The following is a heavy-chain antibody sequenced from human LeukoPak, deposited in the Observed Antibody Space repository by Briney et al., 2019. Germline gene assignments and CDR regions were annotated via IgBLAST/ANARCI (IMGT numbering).Heavy chain of an antibody. CDR2: INTNSGVT. D-gene: IGHD5-12*01. CDR1: GLTFTGVNY. V-gene: IGHV1-2*02. CDR3: TRDRLSKWFDP. J-gene: IGHJ5*02. Sequence: GASVKVSCKASGLTFTGVNYIRWVRQAPGQGPEWMGWINTNSGVTDYARKFQGRVTMTRDTSISTAYMELYRLTSDDTAMYYCTRDRLSKWFDPWGQGTLVTVSS.